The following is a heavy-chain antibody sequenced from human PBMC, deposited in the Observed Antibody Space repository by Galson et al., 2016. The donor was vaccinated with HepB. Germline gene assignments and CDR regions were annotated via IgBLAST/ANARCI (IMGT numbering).Heavy chain of an antibody. V-gene: IGHV3-33*01. CDR1: GFTFSSYG. D-gene: IGHD4-17*01. Sequence: SLRLSCAASGFTFSSYGMHWVSQAPGKGLEWVAVIWYDGSNKYYADSVKGRFTISRDNSKNTLYLQMNSLRAEDTAVYYCARDKGGDYGYYYYGMDVWGKGTTVTVSS. CDR2: IWYDGSNK. J-gene: IGHJ6*04. CDR3: ARDKGGDYGYYYYGMDV.